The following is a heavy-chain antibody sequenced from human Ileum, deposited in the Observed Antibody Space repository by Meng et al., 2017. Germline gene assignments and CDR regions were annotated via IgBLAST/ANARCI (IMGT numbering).Heavy chain of an antibody. V-gene: IGHV4-61*01. CDR1: GASVTTSHYQ. J-gene: IGHJ4*02. CDR2: AST. D-gene: IGHD7-27*01. CDR3: ARDHWGSLDY. Sequence: QVQLEDLSPGLVRPSETLSLSCTVSGASVTTSHYQWGWIRQPPGKGLEWIGYASTNYNPSLKSRLTISLDTSKNQVSLKLTSVTAADTAVYYCARDHWGSLDYWGQGILVTVSS.